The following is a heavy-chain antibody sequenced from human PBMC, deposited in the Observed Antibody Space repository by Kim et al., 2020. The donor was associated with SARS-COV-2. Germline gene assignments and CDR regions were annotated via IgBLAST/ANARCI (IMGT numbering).Heavy chain of an antibody. Sequence: GWSLRLSCAASGFTFSSYGMHWVRQAPGKGLEWVAVIWYDGSNKYYADSVKGRFTISRDNSKNTLYLQMNSLRAEDTAVYYCARARTAAGTTYFDYWGQGTLVTVSS. CDR3: ARARTAAGTTYFDY. CDR2: IWYDGSNK. J-gene: IGHJ4*02. D-gene: IGHD6-13*01. CDR1: GFTFSSYG. V-gene: IGHV3-33*01.